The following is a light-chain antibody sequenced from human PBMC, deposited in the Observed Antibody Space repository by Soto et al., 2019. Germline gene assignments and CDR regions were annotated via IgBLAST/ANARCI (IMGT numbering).Light chain of an antibody. CDR3: QQASSFPPT. J-gene: IGKJ2*01. Sequence: DIQVSQSPSAVSASVGDRVTITCRASQGISSWMAWYQQKPGEAPKLLISSASSLQSGVPPRFSGSGSGTDFTLTITSLQPEDSAIYYCQQASSFPPTFGQGTKLEIK. CDR1: QGISSW. CDR2: SAS. V-gene: IGKV1-12*01.